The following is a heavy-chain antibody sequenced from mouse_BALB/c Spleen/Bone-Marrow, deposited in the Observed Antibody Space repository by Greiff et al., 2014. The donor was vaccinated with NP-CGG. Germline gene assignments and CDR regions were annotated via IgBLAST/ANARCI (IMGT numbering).Heavy chain of an antibody. CDR3: ARGDYGSSYRYFDV. CDR1: GYSFTDYY. Sequence: EVKLQESGPDLVKPGASVKMSCKASGYSFTDYYMHWVKQSHGKSLEWIGRVNPNNGKSLEWIGRVNPNNGGTSYNQKFKGKAILTVDKSASTAYMELRSLTSEDSAVYYCARGDYGSSYRYFDVWGAGTTVTVSS. V-gene: IGHV1-34*01. J-gene: IGHJ1*01. D-gene: IGHD1-1*01. CDR2: VNPNNGGT.